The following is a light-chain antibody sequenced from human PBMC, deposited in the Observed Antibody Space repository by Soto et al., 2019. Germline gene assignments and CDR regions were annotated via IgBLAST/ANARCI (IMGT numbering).Light chain of an antibody. CDR1: QSISGN. Sequence: EIVMTQSPATLSVSPGETATLSCRASQSISGNLAWYQQKAGQSPRLLIYGASTRATGIPPRFSGSGSGTEFTLTISLQSEDFAVYYCQQSNNWPPLTFGGGTKVEIK. CDR3: QQSNNWPPLT. V-gene: IGKV3-15*01. J-gene: IGKJ4*01. CDR2: GAS.